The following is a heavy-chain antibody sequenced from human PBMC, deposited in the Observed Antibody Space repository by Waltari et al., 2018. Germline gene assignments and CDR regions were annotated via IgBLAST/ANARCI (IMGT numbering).Heavy chain of an antibody. CDR3: ASRIAVAGTGGFDY. CDR2: IIPIFGTA. V-gene: IGHV1-69*01. CDR1: GGTFSSYA. D-gene: IGHD6-19*01. J-gene: IGHJ4*02. Sequence: QVPLVQSGAEVKKPGSSVKVSCKASGGTFSSYAISWVRQAPGQGLEWMGGIIPIFGTANYAQKFQGRVTITADESTSTAYMELSSLRAEDTAVYYCASRIAVAGTGGFDYWGQGTLVTVSS.